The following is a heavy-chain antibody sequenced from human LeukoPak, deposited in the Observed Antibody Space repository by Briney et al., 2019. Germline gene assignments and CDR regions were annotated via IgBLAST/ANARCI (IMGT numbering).Heavy chain of an antibody. Sequence: SETLSLTCTVSSGPISSYYWSWIRQPPGKGLEWIGYIYYSGSTNYNPSLKSRVTISVDTSKNQFSLKLSSVTAADTAVYYCARRDYYGSGSYSLLRPTPTIFDYWGQGTLVTVSS. V-gene: IGHV4-59*08. J-gene: IGHJ4*02. D-gene: IGHD3-10*01. CDR1: SGPISSYY. CDR2: IYYSGST. CDR3: ARRDYYGSGSYSLLRPTPTIFDY.